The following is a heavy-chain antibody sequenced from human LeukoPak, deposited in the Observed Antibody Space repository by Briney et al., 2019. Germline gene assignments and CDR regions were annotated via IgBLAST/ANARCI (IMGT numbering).Heavy chain of an antibody. CDR2: ISACNGNT. D-gene: IGHD2-2*01. V-gene: IGHV1-18*01. CDR3: ARGHPKDIVVVPAAMKGRYYYYGMDV. J-gene: IGHJ6*02. Sequence: ASVKVSCKASGYTFTSYGISWVRQAPGQGLEWMGWISACNGNTNYAQKLQGRVTMTTDTSTSTAYMELRSLRSDDTAVYYCARGHPKDIVVVPAAMKGRYYYYGMDVWGQGTTVTVSS. CDR1: GYTFTSYG.